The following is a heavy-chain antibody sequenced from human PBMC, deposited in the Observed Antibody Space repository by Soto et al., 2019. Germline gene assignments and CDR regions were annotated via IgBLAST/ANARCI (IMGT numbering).Heavy chain of an antibody. CDR2: TSYRSKWYN. J-gene: IGHJ4*02. V-gene: IGHV6-1*01. CDR1: GDSVSSNSAA. CDR3: ASPDRSGFGLDY. Sequence: PSQALSLTCDISGDSVSSNSAAWNWIRQSPSRGLEWLGRTSYRSKWYNDYAVSVKSRITINPDTSKNQFSLQLNSVTPEDTALYYCASPDRSGFGLDYWGQGTLVTVSS. D-gene: IGHD3-22*01.